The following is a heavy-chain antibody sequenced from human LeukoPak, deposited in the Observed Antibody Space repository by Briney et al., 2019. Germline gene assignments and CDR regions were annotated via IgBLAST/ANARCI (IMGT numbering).Heavy chain of an antibody. CDR1: GYTFTGYY. CDR2: INLNSGGT. D-gene: IGHD3-10*01. CDR3: ARLVGQDFRLDY. J-gene: IGHJ4*02. V-gene: IGHV1-2*02. Sequence: ASVKVSCKASGYTFTGYYMHWVRQAPGQGLEWMGWINLNSGGTNYAQKFQGRVTMTRDTSISTAYMELSRLRSDDTAVYYCARLVGQDFRLDYWGQGTLVTVSS.